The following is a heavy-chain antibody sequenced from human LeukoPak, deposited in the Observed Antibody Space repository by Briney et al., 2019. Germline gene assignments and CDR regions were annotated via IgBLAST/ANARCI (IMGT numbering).Heavy chain of an antibody. CDR2: MKPNSGNT. D-gene: IGHD4-23*01. Sequence: ASVKVSCKASGYTFTNYDINWVRQATGQGLEWMGYMKPNSGNTGYAQKFQGRVTMTRDTSISTAYMELSSLTSEDTAVYYCATELRWKDHWGQGTLVTISS. V-gene: IGHV1-8*01. J-gene: IGHJ4*02. CDR3: ATELRWKDH. CDR1: GYTFTNYD.